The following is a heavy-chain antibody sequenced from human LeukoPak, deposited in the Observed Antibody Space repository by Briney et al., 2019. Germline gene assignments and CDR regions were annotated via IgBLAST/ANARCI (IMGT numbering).Heavy chain of an antibody. CDR2: ISVSGGST. CDR1: GFTFSSYD. J-gene: IGHJ4*02. V-gene: IGHV3-23*01. Sequence: PGRSLRLSCAASGFTFSSYDMSWVRQAPGKGLEWVSVISVSGGSTTYADSVKGRFTISRDISKNTLYLQMNSLRAEDTAVYYCAKDGSSGYYYFDYWGQGTLVTVSS. D-gene: IGHD3-22*01. CDR3: AKDGSSGYYYFDY.